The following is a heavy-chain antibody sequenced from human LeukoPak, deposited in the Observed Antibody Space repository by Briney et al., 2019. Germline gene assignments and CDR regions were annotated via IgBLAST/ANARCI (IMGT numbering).Heavy chain of an antibody. Sequence: PGGSLRLSCAAFGFTFSSYAMSWVRQAPGKGLEWVSAISGSGGSTYYADSVKGRFTISRDNSKNTLYLQMNSLRAEDTAVYYCATFSTFYDSSGYNIDYWGQGTLVTVSX. V-gene: IGHV3-23*01. J-gene: IGHJ4*02. D-gene: IGHD3-22*01. CDR2: ISGSGGST. CDR1: GFTFSSYA. CDR3: ATFSTFYDSSGYNIDY.